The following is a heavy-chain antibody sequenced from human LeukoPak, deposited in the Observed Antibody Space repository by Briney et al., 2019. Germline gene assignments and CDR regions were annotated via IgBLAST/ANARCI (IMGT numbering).Heavy chain of an antibody. V-gene: IGHV1-69*05. Sequence: GASVKVSCKASGGTFSSYAISWVRQAPGQGLEWMGGIIPIFGTANYAQKFQGRVTITTDESTSTAYMELSSLRSEDTAVYYCATHRTYYYDSSGYFPLWYCGQGTLVTVSS. CDR1: GGTFSSYA. D-gene: IGHD3-22*01. CDR2: IIPIFGTA. CDR3: ATHRTYYYDSSGYFPLWY. J-gene: IGHJ4*02.